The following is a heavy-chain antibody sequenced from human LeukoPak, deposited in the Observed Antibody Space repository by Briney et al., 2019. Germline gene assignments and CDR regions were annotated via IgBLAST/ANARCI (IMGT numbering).Heavy chain of an antibody. J-gene: IGHJ4*02. CDR2: ISSSGGST. CDR1: GFTFSNNV. V-gene: IGHV3-23*01. Sequence: RPGGSLRLSCAASGFTFSNNVMSWVRQAPGKGLEWVSGISSSGGSTYYADSVKGRFTISRDNSKNTLYLQMNSLRAEDSAVYYCAKTRPLDSSSWSHGDYWGQGTLVTVSS. D-gene: IGHD6-13*01. CDR3: AKTRPLDSSSWSHGDY.